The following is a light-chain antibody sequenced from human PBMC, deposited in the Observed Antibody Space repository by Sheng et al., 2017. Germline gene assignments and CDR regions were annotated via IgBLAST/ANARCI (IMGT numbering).Light chain of an antibody. J-gene: IGLJ1*01. CDR2: QDS. Sequence: SYELTQPPSVSVSPGQTASITCSGDKLGDKYACWYQQKPGQSPVLVIYQDSKRPSGIPERFSGSNSGNTATLTISGTQAMDEADYYCQAWDSSTHVFGLGPRSPS. CDR3: QAWDSSTHV. V-gene: IGLV3-1*01. CDR1: KLGDKY.